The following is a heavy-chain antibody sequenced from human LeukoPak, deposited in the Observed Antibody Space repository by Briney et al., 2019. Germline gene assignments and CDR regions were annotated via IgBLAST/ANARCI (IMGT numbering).Heavy chain of an antibody. CDR3: ARGGSVVRGVIIGSWFDP. J-gene: IGHJ5*02. Sequence: ASVKVSCKASGYPFTSYGISWVRQAPGQGLEWMGWISAYNGNTNYAQKLQGRVTMTTDTSTSTAYMELRSLRSDDTAVYYCARGGSVVRGVIIGSWFDPWGQGTLVTVSS. D-gene: IGHD3-10*01. V-gene: IGHV1-18*01. CDR1: GYPFTSYG. CDR2: ISAYNGNT.